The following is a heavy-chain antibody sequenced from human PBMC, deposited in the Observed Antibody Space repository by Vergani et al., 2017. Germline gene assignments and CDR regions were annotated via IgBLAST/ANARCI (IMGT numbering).Heavy chain of an antibody. V-gene: IGHV1-8*01. CDR2: MNPNSGNT. J-gene: IGHJ4*02. CDR3: ARGAYRWDYYDSSGYTFDY. Sequence: QVQLVQSGAEVKKPGASVKVSCKASGYTFTSYDINWVRQATGQGLEWMGWMNPNSGNTGYAQKFQGRVTMTRNTSISTAYMELSSLRSEDTAVYYCARGAYRWDYYDSSGYTFDYWGQGTLVTVSS. D-gene: IGHD3-22*01. CDR1: GYTFTSYD.